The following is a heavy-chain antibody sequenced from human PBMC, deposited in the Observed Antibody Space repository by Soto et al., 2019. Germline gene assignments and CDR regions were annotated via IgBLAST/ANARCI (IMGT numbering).Heavy chain of an antibody. CDR1: GFTFSSYS. Sequence: EVQLVESGGGLVQPGGSLRLSCAASGFTFSSYSMNWVRQAPGKGLEWVSYISSRSSTIYYADSVKGRFTISRDNAKNSLYLQMNSLRAEDTAVYYCARANYYGSPGDFDYWGQGTLVTVSS. J-gene: IGHJ4*02. V-gene: IGHV3-48*01. D-gene: IGHD3-10*01. CDR2: ISSRSSTI. CDR3: ARANYYGSPGDFDY.